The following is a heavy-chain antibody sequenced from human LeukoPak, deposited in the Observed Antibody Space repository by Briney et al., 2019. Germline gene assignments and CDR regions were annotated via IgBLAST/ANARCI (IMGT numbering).Heavy chain of an antibody. CDR2: ISRSSDAI. J-gene: IGHJ4*02. V-gene: IGHV3-48*01. Sequence: QTGGSLRLSCTASGCIFNTQNMNWVRQAPGKGLEWVSYISRSSDAIYYADSVKGRFTISRDNAKNSLYLLMNSLRAEDTAIYYCARDYSYGDSIDYWGQGTLVTVSS. D-gene: IGHD4-17*01. CDR3: ARDYSYGDSIDY. CDR1: GCIFNTQN.